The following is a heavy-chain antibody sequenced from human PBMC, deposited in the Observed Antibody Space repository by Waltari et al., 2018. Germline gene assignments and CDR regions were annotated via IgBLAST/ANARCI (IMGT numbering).Heavy chain of an antibody. CDR3: ATDRLMVYNYYYMDV. CDR2: VDPEDGET. CDR1: FTDYY. D-gene: IGHD2-8*01. Sequence: FTDYYMHWVQQAPGKGLEWMGLVDPEDGETIYAEKFQGRVTITADTSTDTAYMELSSLRSEDTAVYYCATDRLMVYNYYYMDVWGKGTTVTVSS. J-gene: IGHJ6*03. V-gene: IGHV1-69-2*01.